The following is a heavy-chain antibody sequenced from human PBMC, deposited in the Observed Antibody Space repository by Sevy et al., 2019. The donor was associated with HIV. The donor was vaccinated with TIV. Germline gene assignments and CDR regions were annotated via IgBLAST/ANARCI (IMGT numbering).Heavy chain of an antibody. Sequence: GGSLRLSCAASGFTFSDYWMSWVRQAPGKGLGWVAEIKEDGSAKYYGDSGKGRLTISRENADDSRYLQMNSLRVEDTAVYYCARDNGGKDYWGQGTLVTVSS. V-gene: IGHV3-7*01. CDR2: IKEDGSAK. CDR3: ARDNGGKDY. D-gene: IGHD2-8*01. CDR1: GFTFSDYW. J-gene: IGHJ4*02.